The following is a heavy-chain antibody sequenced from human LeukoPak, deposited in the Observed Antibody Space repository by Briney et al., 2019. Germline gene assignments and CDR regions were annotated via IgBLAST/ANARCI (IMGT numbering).Heavy chain of an antibody. D-gene: IGHD3-10*01. V-gene: IGHV1-2*02. CDR2: INPNSGGT. CDR1: GYTFTGYY. J-gene: IGHJ4*02. Sequence: ASVKVSCKASGYTFTGYYMHWVRQAPGQGLEWMGWINPNSGGTNYAQKFQGRVTMTRDTSISTAYMELSRLRSDDTAVYYCAREGGKGFGSGSYFDYWGQGTLVTVSS. CDR3: AREGGKGFGSGSYFDY.